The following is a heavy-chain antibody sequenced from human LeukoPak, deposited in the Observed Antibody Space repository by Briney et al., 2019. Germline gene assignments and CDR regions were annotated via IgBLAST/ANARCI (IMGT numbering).Heavy chain of an antibody. CDR3: ATELRWKDH. D-gene: IGHD4-23*01. Sequence: ASVKVSCKASGYTFTNYDINWARQATGQGLEWMGYMKPNSGNTGYAQKFQGRVTMTRDTSISTAYMELSGLTSEDTAVYYCATELRWKDHWGQGTLVTVSS. V-gene: IGHV1-8*01. J-gene: IGHJ4*02. CDR2: MKPNSGNT. CDR1: GYTFTNYD.